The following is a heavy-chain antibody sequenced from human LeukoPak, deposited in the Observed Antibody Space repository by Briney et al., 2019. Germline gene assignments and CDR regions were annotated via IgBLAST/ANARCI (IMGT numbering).Heavy chain of an antibody. Sequence: GGSLRLSCAASGFTFSSYEMNWVRQAPGKGLEWVSYISSSGSTIYYADSVKGRFTISRDNAKNSLYLQMNSLRAEDMALYYCARGRGFRDMDVWGKGTTVTVSS. CDR2: ISSSGSTI. D-gene: IGHD3-10*01. J-gene: IGHJ6*03. CDR3: ARGRGFRDMDV. CDR1: GFTFSSYE. V-gene: IGHV3-48*03.